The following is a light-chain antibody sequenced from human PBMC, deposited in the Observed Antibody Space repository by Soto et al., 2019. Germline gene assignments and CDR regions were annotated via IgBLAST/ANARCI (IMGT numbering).Light chain of an antibody. CDR3: QQYDNLPRT. CDR2: DAS. V-gene: IGKV1-33*01. J-gene: IGKJ2*01. Sequence: DIQMTQSPSSLSASVGDRVTITRQASQDISNYLNWYQQKPGKAPKLLIYDASNLETGVPSRFSGSGSGTDFTFTISSLQPEDIATYYCQQYDNLPRTFGQGTKV. CDR1: QDISNY.